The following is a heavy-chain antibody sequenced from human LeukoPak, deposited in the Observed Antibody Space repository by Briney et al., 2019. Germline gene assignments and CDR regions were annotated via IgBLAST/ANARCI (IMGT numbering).Heavy chain of an antibody. D-gene: IGHD3-22*01. J-gene: IGHJ3*02. CDR3: ARASITMIVVDAFDI. CDR1: GGSISSGGYY. Sequence: PSETLSLTCTVSGGSISSGGYYWSWIRQHPGKGLEWIGYIYYSGSTYYNPSLKSRVTISVDTSKSQFSLKLSSVTAADTAVYYCARASITMIVVDAFDIWGQGTMVTVSS. V-gene: IGHV4-31*03. CDR2: IYYSGST.